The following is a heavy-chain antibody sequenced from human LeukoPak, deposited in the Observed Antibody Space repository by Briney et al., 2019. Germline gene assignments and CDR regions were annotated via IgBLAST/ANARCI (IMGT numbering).Heavy chain of an antibody. CDR3: ARGPSSTSPYYYYYAMDV. J-gene: IGHJ6*02. Sequence: GGSLRLSCAASGFTFSTYAMHWVRQAPGKGLKWVAVISYDGSNKYYADSVKGRFTISRDNSKNTLYLQMNSLRAEDTAVCYCARGPSSTSPYYYYYAMDVWGQGTTVTVSS. CDR2: ISYDGSNK. V-gene: IGHV3-30-3*01. CDR1: GFTFSTYA. D-gene: IGHD2-2*01.